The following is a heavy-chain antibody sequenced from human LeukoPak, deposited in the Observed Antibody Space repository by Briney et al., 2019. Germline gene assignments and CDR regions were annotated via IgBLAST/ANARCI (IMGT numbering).Heavy chain of an antibody. CDR3: GRSAFLLAAPGLYYFDY. CDR2: INNSGST. J-gene: IGHJ4*02. CDR1: GGSFSRYY. V-gene: IGHV4-4*07. Sequence: SETLSLTCTVSGGSFSRYYWSWIRQPAGKGLEWIGHINNSGSTIYNPSLKGRVTMSVATPKNQLSLHLSSVTAADTAVYYCGRSAFLLAAPGLYYFDYWGEGTL. D-gene: IGHD6-13*01.